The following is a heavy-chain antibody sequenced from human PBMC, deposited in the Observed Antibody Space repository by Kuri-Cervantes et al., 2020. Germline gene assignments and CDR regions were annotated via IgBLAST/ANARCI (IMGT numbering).Heavy chain of an antibody. CDR2: INPSGGST. J-gene: IGHJ4*02. CDR3: ARSSGVGGTVAGLGFDY. V-gene: IGHV1-46*01. CDR1: GYTFTSYY. Sequence: ASVKVSCKASGYTFTSYYMHWVRQAPGQGLEWMGIINPSGGSTSYTQKFQGRVTMTRDTSTSTVYMELSSLRSEDTAVYYCARSSGVGGTVAGLGFDYWGQGTLVTVSS. D-gene: IGHD6-19*01.